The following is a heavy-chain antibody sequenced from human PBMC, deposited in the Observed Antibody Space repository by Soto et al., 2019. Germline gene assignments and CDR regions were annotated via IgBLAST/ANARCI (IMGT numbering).Heavy chain of an antibody. V-gene: IGHV3-53*01. CDR3: ARDQGYSYGHWYFDL. D-gene: IGHD5-18*01. J-gene: IGHJ2*01. CDR1: GFTVSSNY. Sequence: GGSLRLSCAASGFTVSSNYMSWVRQAPGKGLEWVSVIYSGGSTYYADSVKGRFTISRDNSKNTLYLQMNSLRAEDTAVYYCARDQGYSYGHWYFDLWGRGTLVTVSS. CDR2: IYSGGST.